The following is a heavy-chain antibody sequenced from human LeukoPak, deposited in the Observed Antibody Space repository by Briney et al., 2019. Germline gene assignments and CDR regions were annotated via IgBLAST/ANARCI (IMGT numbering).Heavy chain of an antibody. Sequence: PGGSLRLSCAASGFTFSSYSMNWVRQAPGKGLEWVSYISSSSSTIYYADSVKGRLTISRDNAKNSLYLQMNSLRDEDTAVYYCARDSSSWYHASFDIWGQGTMVTVSS. V-gene: IGHV3-48*02. CDR2: ISSSSSTI. J-gene: IGHJ3*02. CDR3: ARDSSSWYHASFDI. D-gene: IGHD6-13*01. CDR1: GFTFSSYS.